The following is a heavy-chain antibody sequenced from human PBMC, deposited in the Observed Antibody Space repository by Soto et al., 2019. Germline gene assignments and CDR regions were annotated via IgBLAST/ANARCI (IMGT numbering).Heavy chain of an antibody. J-gene: IGHJ3*02. CDR1: GFTFSSYW. D-gene: IGHD2-21*01. CDR2: INSGGSST. Sequence: EVQLVESGGGLVQPGGSLRLSCAASGFTFSSYWMYWVRQAPGKGLVWVSDINSGGSSTTYADSVKGRFTISRDNAKNPLYLQMKSLRAEDMAVYYCASVGLGWAGAFDIWGQGTMVTVSS. V-gene: IGHV3-74*01. CDR3: ASVGLGWAGAFDI.